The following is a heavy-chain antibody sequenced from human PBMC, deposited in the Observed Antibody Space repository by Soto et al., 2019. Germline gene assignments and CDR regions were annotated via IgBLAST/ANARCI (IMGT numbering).Heavy chain of an antibody. CDR1: GFILSTFA. CDR2: INTNGSDT. V-gene: IGHV3-21*01. J-gene: IGHJ4*02. D-gene: IGHD2-2*02. CDR3: ARSYCSSTSCYNDY. Sequence: PGWSLRLSCAVSGFILSTFAMHWVRQAPGKGLEWVSRINTNGSDTHYADSVKGRFTISRDNAKNSLYLQMNSLRAEDTAVYYCARSYCSSTSCYNDYWGQGTLVTVSS.